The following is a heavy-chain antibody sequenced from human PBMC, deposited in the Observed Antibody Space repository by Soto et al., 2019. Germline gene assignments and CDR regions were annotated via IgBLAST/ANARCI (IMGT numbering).Heavy chain of an antibody. CDR2: INHSGST. CDR3: ARGWESFIAARPKGMDV. D-gene: IGHD6-6*01. J-gene: IGHJ6*02. Sequence: SETLSLTCAVYGGSFNGYYCIFIRKPPFKGLEWIGEINHSGSTNYNPSLKSRVTISVDTSKNQFSLKLSSVTAADTAVYYCARGWESFIAARPKGMDVWGQGTTVTVSS. CDR1: GGSFNGYY. V-gene: IGHV4-34*01.